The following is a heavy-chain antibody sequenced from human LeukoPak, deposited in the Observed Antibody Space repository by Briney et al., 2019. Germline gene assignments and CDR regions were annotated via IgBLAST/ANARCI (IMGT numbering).Heavy chain of an antibody. D-gene: IGHD3-10*01. Sequence: SETLSLTCTVSGASISNYYWSWIRQPAGKGLEWIGRLYTSGSINFNPSLKSRITMSVDTSKNQFSLKLSSVTAADTAVYYCARASYGSGTYYNWFDPWGQGTLVTVSS. V-gene: IGHV4-4*07. CDR2: LYTSGSI. CDR1: GASISNYY. J-gene: IGHJ5*02. CDR3: ARASYGSGTYYNWFDP.